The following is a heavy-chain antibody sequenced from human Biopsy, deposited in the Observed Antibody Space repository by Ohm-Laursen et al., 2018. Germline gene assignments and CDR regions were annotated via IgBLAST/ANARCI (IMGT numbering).Heavy chain of an antibody. V-gene: IGHV4-59*07. CDR3: ARTPRDSFWSGSYKRGLWFDP. CDR1: GGSIISYY. CDR2: VYNGGIT. J-gene: IGHJ5*02. D-gene: IGHD3-3*01. Sequence: SDTLSLTCTVSGGSIISYYWTWIRQTPGKGLEWIGHVYNGGITNYNPSLKSRVTISKDTSKNQFSLQLSSVTAADTAAYYCARTPRDSFWSGSYKRGLWFDPWGQGTLVTVSS.